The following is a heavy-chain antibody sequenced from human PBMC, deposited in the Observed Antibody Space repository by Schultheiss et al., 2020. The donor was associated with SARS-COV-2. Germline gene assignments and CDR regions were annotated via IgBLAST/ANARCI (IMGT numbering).Heavy chain of an antibody. D-gene: IGHD3-10*01. J-gene: IGHJ4*02. Sequence: SLKISCAASGFTFSNAWMNWVRQAPGKGLEWVSGISWNSGSIGYADSVKGRFTISRDNAKNSLYLQMNSLRAEDTALYYCAKEGALRYGSGSYYNVDRKYYFDYWGQGTLVTVSS. CDR3: AKEGALRYGSGSYYNVDRKYYFDY. V-gene: IGHV3-9*01. CDR1: GFTFSNAW. CDR2: ISWNSGSI.